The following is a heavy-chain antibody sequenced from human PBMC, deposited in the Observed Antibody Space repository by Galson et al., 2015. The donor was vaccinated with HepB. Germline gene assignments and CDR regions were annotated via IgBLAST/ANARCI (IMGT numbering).Heavy chain of an antibody. CDR3: TRQGTYDDFWSSDV. V-gene: IGHV3-23*01. J-gene: IGHJ6*04. Sequence: SLRLSCAASGFTFSSYAMSWVRQAPGKGLEWVSAISGSGGSTYYADSVKGRFTISRDNSKNTLYLQMNSLRAEDTAVYYCTRQGTYDDFWSSDVWGKGTTVTVSS. D-gene: IGHD3-3*01. CDR2: ISGSGGST. CDR1: GFTFSSYA.